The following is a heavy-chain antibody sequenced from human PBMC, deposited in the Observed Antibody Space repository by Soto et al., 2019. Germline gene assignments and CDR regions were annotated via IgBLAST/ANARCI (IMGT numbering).Heavy chain of an antibody. V-gene: IGHV1-69*12. Sequence: QVQLVQSGAEVKQPGSSVKVSCKASGGTFSSYAISWVRQAPGQGLEWMGGIIPIFGTANYAQKFQGRVTITADESTSTAYMELSSLRSEDTAVYYCARGHVRYFDWLPQRNYYFDYWGQGTLVTVSS. D-gene: IGHD3-9*01. CDR3: ARGHVRYFDWLPQRNYYFDY. CDR1: GGTFSSYA. J-gene: IGHJ4*02. CDR2: IIPIFGTA.